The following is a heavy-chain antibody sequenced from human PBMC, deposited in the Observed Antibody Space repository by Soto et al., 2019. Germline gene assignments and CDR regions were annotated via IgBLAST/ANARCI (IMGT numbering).Heavy chain of an antibody. CDR2: IVIGSDYT. Sequence: QVQLVESGGGLVKPGGSLRLSCTASGFTFSDYYMSWIRQAPGKGLEWVSYIVIGSDYTNYADSVKGRFTISRDNAKNSLYLEMNSLRAEDPAVYYCARLRASSWYLGGYLDYWGQGTMVTVSS. CDR1: GFTFSDYY. V-gene: IGHV3-11*06. J-gene: IGHJ4*02. CDR3: ARLRASSWYLGGYLDY. D-gene: IGHD6-13*01.